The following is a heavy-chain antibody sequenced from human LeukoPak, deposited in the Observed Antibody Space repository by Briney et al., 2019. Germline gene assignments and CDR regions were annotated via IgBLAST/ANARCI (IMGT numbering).Heavy chain of an antibody. D-gene: IGHD6-13*01. Sequence: SETLSLTCAVYGGSFSGYYWSWLRQPPGKGLEWIGEINHSGSTNYNPSLKSRVTISVDTSKNQFSLKLSSVTAADTAVYYCARHSLEQQLVWNPLLDYWGQGTLVTVSS. CDR2: INHSGST. V-gene: IGHV4-34*01. J-gene: IGHJ4*02. CDR1: GGSFSGYY. CDR3: ARHSLEQQLVWNPLLDY.